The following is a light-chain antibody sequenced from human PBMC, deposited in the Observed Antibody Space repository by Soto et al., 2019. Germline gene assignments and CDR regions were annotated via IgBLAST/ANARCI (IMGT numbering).Light chain of an antibody. CDR1: SSNIGANP. CDR3: EAWIDSLYGAL. Sequence: QSVLTQPPSASGTPGPRVTISCSGSSSNIGANPVNWYQQLPGTAPKLLIYNNDQRPSGVPDRFSASKSGTSASLAISGLRSEDEADYYCEAWIDSLYGALFGGGTKLTVL. V-gene: IGLV1-44*01. J-gene: IGLJ2*01. CDR2: NND.